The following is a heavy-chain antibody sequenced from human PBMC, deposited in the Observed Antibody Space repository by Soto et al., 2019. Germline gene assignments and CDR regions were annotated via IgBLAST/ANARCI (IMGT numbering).Heavy chain of an antibody. V-gene: IGHV3-30*18. CDR1: GFTFSSYG. D-gene: IGHD5-12*01. CDR3: AKAGGYSGYDHDAFDI. Sequence: GGSLRLSCAASGFTFSSYGMHWVRQAPGKGLEWVAVISYDGSNKYYADSVKGRFTISRDNSKNTLYLQMNSLRAEDTAVYYCAKAGGYSGYDHDAFDIWGQGTMVT. J-gene: IGHJ3*02. CDR2: ISYDGSNK.